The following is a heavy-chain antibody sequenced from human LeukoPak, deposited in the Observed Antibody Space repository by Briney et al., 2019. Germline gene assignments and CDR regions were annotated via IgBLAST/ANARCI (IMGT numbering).Heavy chain of an antibody. J-gene: IGHJ4*02. CDR3: ARRTSNPVGAIDY. V-gene: IGHV4-39*01. CDR2: ISYSRT. Sequence: SETLSLTCTVSGGSISIRNYYWGWIRQPPGRGLEWIGSISYSRTYYNPSLKSRLTISVDTSKNHFSLNLRSVTAADTAVYYCARRTSNPVGAIDYWGQGTLVTVSS. CDR1: GGSISIRNYY. D-gene: IGHD1-26*01.